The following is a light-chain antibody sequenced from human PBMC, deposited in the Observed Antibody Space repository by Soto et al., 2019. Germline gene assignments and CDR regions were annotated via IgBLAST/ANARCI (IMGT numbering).Light chain of an antibody. CDR1: ENVRTF. CDR2: GAS. Sequence: EVVFTQSPATLSLSPGERATLSCRASENVRTFVDWYQQKPGQAPRLLIHGASNRATGIPDRFSGSGSGTDFTLTISNLEPEDFAVYYCQQHSHWPPWTFGQGTKVDIK. CDR3: QQHSHWPPWT. J-gene: IGKJ1*01. V-gene: IGKV3-11*01.